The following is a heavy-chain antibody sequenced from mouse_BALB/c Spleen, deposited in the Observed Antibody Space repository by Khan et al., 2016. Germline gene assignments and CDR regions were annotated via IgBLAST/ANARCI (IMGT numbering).Heavy chain of an antibody. CDR3: ASVRFAY. CDR2: SNTNSGGT. CDR1: GYTFSDYT. J-gene: IGHJ3*01. V-gene: IGHV1-18*01. Sequence: VQLQQSGPELVKPGASVKISCKTSGYTFSDYTIHWMKQSHGESLEWIGNSNTNSGGTNYNQKFKDQATLTIDKFSTTAYMELRSLTSEDSAVYYCASVRFAYWGQGTRVTVSA.